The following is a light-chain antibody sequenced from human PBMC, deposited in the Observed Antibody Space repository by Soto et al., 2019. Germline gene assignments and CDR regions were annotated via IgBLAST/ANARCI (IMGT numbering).Light chain of an antibody. CDR1: QSVSSN. CDR2: GAS. J-gene: IGKJ2*01. CDR3: QQYNNWPPYT. V-gene: IGKV3-15*01. Sequence: EIVMTQSPATLSVSPGERATLSCRASQSVSSNLAWYQQKPGQAPRLLIYGASTRATGIPAGFSGSGSGTEFTLNISSLQSEDLAVYYCQQYNNWPPYTFGQGTKLAIK.